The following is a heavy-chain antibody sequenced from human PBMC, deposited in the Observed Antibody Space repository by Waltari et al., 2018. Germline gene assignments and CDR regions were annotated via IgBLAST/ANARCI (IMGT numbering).Heavy chain of an antibody. CDR2: VHSSGTT. V-gene: IGHV4-4*07. Sequence: QVQLQESGPGLVKPSETLSLTCTVSGGHISGYNWSWIRQPAGKGLGWIGRVHSSGTTNYISSLNSRVTMSIDTSKNQFSLKLSSVTAADTALYYCAKDIPSYNWFDPWGQGILVTVSS. CDR3: AKDIPSYNWFDP. CDR1: GGHISGYN. J-gene: IGHJ5*02.